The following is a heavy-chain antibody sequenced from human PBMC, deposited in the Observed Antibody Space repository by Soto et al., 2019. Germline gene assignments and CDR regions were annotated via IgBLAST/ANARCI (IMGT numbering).Heavy chain of an antibody. Sequence: ASVKVPARLLDTPSPATICTGCDRPLDKGLSGWDGSTLTVVANYAQKFQGWVTMTRDTSISTAYMELSRLRSDDTAVYYCARVMATTIRSPYYYGMDVWGQGTTVTVSS. CDR1: DTPSPAT. CDR3: ARVMATTIRSPYYYGMDV. D-gene: IGHD5-12*01. J-gene: IGHJ6*02. V-gene: IGHV1-2*04. CDR2: STLTVVA.